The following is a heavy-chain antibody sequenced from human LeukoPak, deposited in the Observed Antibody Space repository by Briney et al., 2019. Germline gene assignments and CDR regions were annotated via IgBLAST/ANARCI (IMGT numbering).Heavy chain of an antibody. CDR3: AKGFLGYYYYYTDV. CDR2: FDPEDGET. Sequence: ASVKVSCKVSGYTLTELSMHWVRQAPGKGLEWMGGFDPEDGETIYAQKFQGRVTMTEDTSTDTAYMELSSLRSEDTAVYYCAKGFLGYYYYYTDVWGKGTTVTVSS. D-gene: IGHD3-3*01. CDR1: GYTLTELS. V-gene: IGHV1-24*01. J-gene: IGHJ6*03.